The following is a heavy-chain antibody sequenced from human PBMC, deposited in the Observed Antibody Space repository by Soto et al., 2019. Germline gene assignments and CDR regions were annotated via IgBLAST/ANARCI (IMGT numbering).Heavy chain of an antibody. J-gene: IGHJ3*02. CDR1: GGSISSSSYY. D-gene: IGHD3-10*01. CDR2: IYYSGST. V-gene: IGHV4-39*01. CDR3: ARYQRGTGDALDI. Sequence: QLQLQESGPGLVKPSETLSLTCTVSGGSISSSSYYWGWIRQPPGKGLEWIGSIYYSGSTYYNPSINSRVTKSVDTPNSRYSRNLSSVTAADTAVYYCARYQRGTGDALDIWGQVTMVTVSS.